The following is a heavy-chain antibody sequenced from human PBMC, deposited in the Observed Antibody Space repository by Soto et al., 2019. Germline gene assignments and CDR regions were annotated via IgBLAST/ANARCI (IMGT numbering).Heavy chain of an antibody. Sequence: QVQLQQWGAGLLKPSETLSLTCAVYGGSFSGYYWNWIRQPPGKGLEWIGEINHSGSTNYNPSLXSXVXIXVATSKNQFSLKLSSVTAADTAVYYCARGWGRIFDYWGQGTLVTVSS. CDR1: GGSFSGYY. J-gene: IGHJ4*02. CDR2: INHSGST. D-gene: IGHD7-27*01. CDR3: ARGWGRIFDY. V-gene: IGHV4-34*01.